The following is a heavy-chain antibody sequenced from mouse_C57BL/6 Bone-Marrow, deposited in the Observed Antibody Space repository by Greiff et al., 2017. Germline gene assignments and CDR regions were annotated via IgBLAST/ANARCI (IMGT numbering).Heavy chain of an antibody. Sequence: VQLQQSGAELARPGASVKLSCKASGYTFTSYGISWVKQRNGQGLEWIGEIYPRSGNTYSNAKFKGKATLTADKSSSTAYMELRSLTSEDSAVYVGAREMITQYYFDYWGQGTTLTVSS. D-gene: IGHD2-4*01. CDR2: IYPRSGNT. J-gene: IGHJ2*01. CDR3: AREMITQYYFDY. CDR1: GYTFTSYG. V-gene: IGHV1-81*01.